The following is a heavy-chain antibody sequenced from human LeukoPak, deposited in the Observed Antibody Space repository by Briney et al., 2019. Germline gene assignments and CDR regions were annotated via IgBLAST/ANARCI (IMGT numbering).Heavy chain of an antibody. D-gene: IGHD2-2*01. Sequence: GESLKISCKGSGYSFTNSWIAWVRQMPGKGLEWMGIIYPGDSDTRYSPSFQGQVTIPADKSISTAYLQWSSLKASDTAMYYCATHLGYCSSTSCYSYWGQGTLVTVSS. CDR3: ATHLGYCSSTSCYSY. CDR2: IYPGDSDT. J-gene: IGHJ4*02. CDR1: GYSFTNSW. V-gene: IGHV5-51*01.